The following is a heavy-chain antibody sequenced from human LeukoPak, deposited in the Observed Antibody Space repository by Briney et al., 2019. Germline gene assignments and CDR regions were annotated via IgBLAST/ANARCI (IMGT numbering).Heavy chain of an antibody. CDR2: ISWNSGSI. D-gene: IGHD3-10*01. V-gene: IGHV3-9*01. Sequence: GGSLRLSCAASGFTFDDYAMHWARQAPGKGLEWVSGISWNSGSIGYADSVKGRFTISRDNAKNSLYLQMNSLRAEDTALYYCAKDRVGESYTGASDYWGQGTLVTVSS. CDR1: GFTFDDYA. J-gene: IGHJ4*02. CDR3: AKDRVGESYTGASDY.